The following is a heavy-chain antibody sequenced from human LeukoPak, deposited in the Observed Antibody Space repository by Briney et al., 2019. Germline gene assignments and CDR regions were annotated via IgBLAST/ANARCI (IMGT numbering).Heavy chain of an antibody. CDR3: ARAGYSSSWYLSGYYYYYMDV. Sequence: LPGGSLRLSCAASGFTVSSNYMSWVRQAPGKGLEWVSVIYSGGSTYYADSVKGRFTISRDNSKNTLYLQMNSLNAEDTAVYYCARAGYSSSWYLSGYYYYYMDVWGKGTTVTISS. J-gene: IGHJ6*03. V-gene: IGHV3-53*01. D-gene: IGHD6-13*01. CDR2: IYSGGST. CDR1: GFTVSSNY.